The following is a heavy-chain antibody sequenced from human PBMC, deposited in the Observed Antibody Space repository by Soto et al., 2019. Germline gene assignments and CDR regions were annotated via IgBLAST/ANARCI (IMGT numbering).Heavy chain of an antibody. J-gene: IGHJ3*01. CDR1: GYTFTSYY. Sequence: QVQLVQSGAEVKKPGASVKVSCKASGYTFTSYYVHWVRQAPGQGLEWMGIIHPNGAVTNYAQKLQGRVTMTRETSTSTVYMELSSLRSEDTAVYYCAADPANEENDAFDVWGQGTMVTVSS. CDR2: IHPNGAVT. CDR3: AADPANEENDAFDV. V-gene: IGHV1-46*03. D-gene: IGHD1-1*01.